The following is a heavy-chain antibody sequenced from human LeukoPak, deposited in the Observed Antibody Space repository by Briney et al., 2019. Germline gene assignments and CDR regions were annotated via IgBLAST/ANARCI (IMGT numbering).Heavy chain of an antibody. CDR1: GYTFTSYY. Sequence: ASVKVSCKASGYTFTSYYMRWVRQAPGQGLEWMGLINPNGGNTNYTQKFQGRVTMTRDTSTSTVYMELSSLRSEDTAVNYCARTSYLRSAFDIWGQGTMVTVSS. J-gene: IGHJ3*02. V-gene: IGHV1-46*03. CDR3: ARTSYLRSAFDI. CDR2: INPNGGNT.